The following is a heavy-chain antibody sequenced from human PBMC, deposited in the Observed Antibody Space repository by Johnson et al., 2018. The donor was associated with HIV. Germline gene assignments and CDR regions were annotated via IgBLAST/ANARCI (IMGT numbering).Heavy chain of an antibody. CDR2: INQDGSEM. D-gene: IGHD2-15*01. CDR3: ARDGVVVVPGGWGAFDI. V-gene: IGHV3-7*01. Sequence: VQLVESGGGVVRPGGSLRLSCAASGFTFDDYGMSWVRQAPGKGLEWVANINQDGSEMYYVDSVKGRFTISRDNAKNSLYLQMNSLRAEDTAVYYCARDGVVVVPGGWGAFDIWGQGTLVTVSS. CDR1: GFTFDDYG. J-gene: IGHJ3*02.